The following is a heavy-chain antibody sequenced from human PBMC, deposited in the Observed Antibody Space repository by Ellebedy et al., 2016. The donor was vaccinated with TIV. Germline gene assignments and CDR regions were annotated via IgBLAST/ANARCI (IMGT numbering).Heavy chain of an antibody. D-gene: IGHD2/OR15-2a*01. CDR1: GGSISSYY. Sequence: MPSETLSLTCTVSGGSISSYYWSWVRQSPGKGLEWIGFISETGSTNYSPSLEGRVTISADTSKNQFSLNLTSVTAADTAVYYCARRLRVLLRTDYFFYMDVWGKGTTAIVSS. CDR2: ISETGST. J-gene: IGHJ6*03. V-gene: IGHV4-59*01. CDR3: ARRLRVLLRTDYFFYMDV.